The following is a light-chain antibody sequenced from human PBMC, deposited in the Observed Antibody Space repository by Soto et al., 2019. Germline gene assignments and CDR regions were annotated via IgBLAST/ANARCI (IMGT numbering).Light chain of an antibody. CDR1: SSDVGRYDY. V-gene: IGLV2-11*01. CDR2: DVT. CDR3: CSFAGSYSYV. Sequence: ALTQPRSVSGSPGQSVTISCTGTSSDVGRYDYVSWYQQYPGEAPKLIIYDVTERPSGVPDRFSGSKSGNTASLTISGLRAEDEAAYSCCSFAGSYSYVFGSGTKVTVL. J-gene: IGLJ1*01.